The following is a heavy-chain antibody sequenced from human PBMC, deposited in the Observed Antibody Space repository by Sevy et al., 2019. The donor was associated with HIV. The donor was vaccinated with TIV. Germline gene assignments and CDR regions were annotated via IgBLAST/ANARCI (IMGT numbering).Heavy chain of an antibody. Sequence: GGSLRLSCAGSGFTFSNYAMTWVRQAPGKGLEWLSSLSGAGGTAYYADSVKGRFTISRDNSKSTLYLEMNDLRGDDTAVYYCAKGRQQWTSDYWGQGTLVTVSS. D-gene: IGHD6-19*01. V-gene: IGHV3-23*01. CDR2: LSGAGGTA. CDR1: GFTFSNYA. CDR3: AKGRQQWTSDY. J-gene: IGHJ4*02.